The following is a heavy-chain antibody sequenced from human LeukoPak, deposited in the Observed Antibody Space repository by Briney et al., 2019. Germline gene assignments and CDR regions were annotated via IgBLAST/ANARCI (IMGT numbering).Heavy chain of an antibody. Sequence: PGGSLRLSCVASGFNFRNYGMNWVRQAPGKGVEWVAAVSDDGDKTYYGDSVKGRFTVSRDNSKNTLYLQMSSLRAEDTAVYYCAGRTYYFDYWGQGTLVTVSS. CDR3: AGRTYYFDY. V-gene: IGHV3-23*01. J-gene: IGHJ4*02. D-gene: IGHD3-16*01. CDR1: GFNFRNYG. CDR2: VSDDGDKT.